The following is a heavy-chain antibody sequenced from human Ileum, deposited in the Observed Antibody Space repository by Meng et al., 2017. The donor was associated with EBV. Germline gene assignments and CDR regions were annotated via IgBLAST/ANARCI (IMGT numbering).Heavy chain of an antibody. J-gene: IGHJ4*02. D-gene: IGHD3-22*01. CDR1: GFSLRTSGLG. CDR2: IYWDDDK. Sequence: QITLKESGPTLVKPXXTLTLTXSFSGFSLRTSGLGVGWIRQPPGKALEWLALIYWDDDKRYSPSLKSRLTITKDTSKNQVVLTMTNMDPVDTATYYCTHRPMTSAYYYFDYWGQGTLVTVSA. CDR3: THRPMTSAYYYFDY. V-gene: IGHV2-5*02.